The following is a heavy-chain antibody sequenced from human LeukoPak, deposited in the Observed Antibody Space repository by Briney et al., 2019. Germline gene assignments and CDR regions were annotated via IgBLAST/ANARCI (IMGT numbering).Heavy chain of an antibody. CDR2: IYYSGST. D-gene: IGHD1-7*01. CDR3: ARGSRELYYFDY. V-gene: IGHV4-59*01. J-gene: IGHJ4*02. CDR1: GGSFSGYY. Sequence: SKTLSLTCAVYGGSFSGYYWSWIRQPPGKGLEWIGYIYYSGSTKYNPSLKSRVTISVDASKTQFSLKLNSVTAADTAVYYCARGSRELYYFDYWGQGTLVTVSS.